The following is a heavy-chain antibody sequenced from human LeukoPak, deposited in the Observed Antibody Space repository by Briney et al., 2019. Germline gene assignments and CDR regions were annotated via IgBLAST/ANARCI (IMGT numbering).Heavy chain of an antibody. CDR2: IRYDGGNK. V-gene: IGHV3-30*02. D-gene: IGHD1-26*01. Sequence: GGSLRLSCAASGFTFSSYGMHWVSQAPGKGLEWVAFIRYDGGNKYYADSVKGRFTISRDNSKNTLYLQMNSLRAEDAAVYYCAKARVGATTSGYWGQGTLVTVSS. J-gene: IGHJ4*02. CDR1: GFTFSSYG. CDR3: AKARVGATTSGY.